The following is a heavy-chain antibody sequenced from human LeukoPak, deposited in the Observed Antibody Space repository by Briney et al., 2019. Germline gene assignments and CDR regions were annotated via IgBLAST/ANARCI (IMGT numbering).Heavy chain of an antibody. D-gene: IGHD6-6*01. J-gene: IGHJ6*03. V-gene: IGHV4-59*08. CDR1: GGSISSYY. CDR3: ARHLTYSSSSEYYYYYMDV. CDR2: IYYSGST. Sequence: PSETLSLTCTVSGGSISSYYWSWIRRPPGKGLEWFGYIYYSGSTNYNPSLKSRVTISVDTSKNQFSLKLSSVTAADTAVYYCARHLTYSSSSEYYYYYMDVWGKGTTVTVSS.